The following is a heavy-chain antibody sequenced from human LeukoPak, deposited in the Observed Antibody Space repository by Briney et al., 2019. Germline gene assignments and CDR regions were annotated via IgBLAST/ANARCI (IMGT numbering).Heavy chain of an antibody. D-gene: IGHD4-17*01. V-gene: IGHV3-7*03. Sequence: PGGSLRLSCAASGFTFSSYCMSWVRQAPGKGLEWVANIKQDGSEKHYVDSVKGRFTISRDNAKNSLYLQMNTLRAEDTAVYYCAKEYRDYGASYYYYMDVWGKGTTVTISS. CDR1: GFTFSSYC. CDR2: IKQDGSEK. CDR3: AKEYRDYGASYYYYMDV. J-gene: IGHJ6*03.